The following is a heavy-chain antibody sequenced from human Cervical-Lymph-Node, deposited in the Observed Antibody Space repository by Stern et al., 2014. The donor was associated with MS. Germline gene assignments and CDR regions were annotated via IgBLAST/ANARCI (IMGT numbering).Heavy chain of an antibody. CDR2: IYPADSDI. D-gene: IGHD1-1*01. CDR1: GYTFTNNW. J-gene: IGHJ6*02. CDR3: ARPPPRRKWDDPNYGMDV. Sequence: VQLVQSGAEVKKPGESLKISCKGSGYTFTNNWIAWVRQMPGKGLEWMGIIYPADSDIRYSPSLQGQVTISADKAIRPASLQWSSLKAADGAVYYCARPPPRRKWDDPNYGMDVWGQGTTVTVSS. V-gene: IGHV5-51*03.